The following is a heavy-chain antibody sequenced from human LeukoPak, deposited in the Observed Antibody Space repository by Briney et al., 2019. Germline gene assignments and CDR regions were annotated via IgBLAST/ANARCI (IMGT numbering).Heavy chain of an antibody. CDR1: GYTFTSYD. V-gene: IGHV1-8*01. CDR3: ARGLKVDTSMGPADYFDY. CDR2: MNPNSGNT. J-gene: IGHJ4*02. D-gene: IGHD5-18*01. Sequence: GASVKVSCKASGYTFTSYDINWVRQATGQGLEWMGWMNPNSGNTGYAQKFQGRVTMTRNTSISTAYMELSSLRSEDTAVYYCARGLKVDTSMGPADYFDYWGQGTLVTVSS.